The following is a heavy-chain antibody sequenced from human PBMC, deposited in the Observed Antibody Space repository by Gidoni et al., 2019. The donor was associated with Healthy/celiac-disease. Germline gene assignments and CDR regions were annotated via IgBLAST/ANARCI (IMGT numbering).Heavy chain of an antibody. V-gene: IGHV3-23*01. CDR1: GFTFTSYA. Sequence: EVQLLESGGGLVQPGGSLRLSCAASGFTFTSYAMSGVRQAPGKGLEWGSAISGSGGSTYYADSVKGRFTISRDNSKNTLYLQMNSLRAEDTAVYYCAKDPVVYGDYSWYFDLWGRGTLVTVSS. J-gene: IGHJ2*01. CDR3: AKDPVVYGDYSWYFDL. CDR2: ISGSGGST. D-gene: IGHD4-17*01.